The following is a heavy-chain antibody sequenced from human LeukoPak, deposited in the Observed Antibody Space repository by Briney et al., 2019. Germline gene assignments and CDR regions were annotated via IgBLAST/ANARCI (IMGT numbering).Heavy chain of an antibody. J-gene: IGHJ2*01. CDR2: ISDDGSNT. V-gene: IGHV3-30*18. D-gene: IGHD5-18*01. CDR3: AKDADTATIIYWYFDL. CDR1: GFTLSSFG. Sequence: GGSLTLSCTAAGFTLSSFGMHWVRQAPGKGLEWVAVISDDGSNTYYADSVKGRFTISRDNSKNTLYLQLNSLRTEDTAVYYCAKDADTATIIYWYFDLWGRGTLVTVSS.